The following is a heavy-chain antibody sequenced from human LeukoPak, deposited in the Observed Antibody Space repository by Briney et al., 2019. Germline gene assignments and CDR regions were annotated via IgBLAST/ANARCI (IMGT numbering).Heavy chain of an antibody. CDR1: GFTFSSYA. J-gene: IGHJ4*02. D-gene: IGHD3-3*01. CDR2: ISGSGGST. V-gene: IGHV3-23*01. Sequence: GGSLRLSCAASGFTFSSYAMSWVRQAPGKGLEWVSAISGSGGSTYYADSVEGRFTISRDNSKNTLYLQMNSLRAEDTAVYYCAKDSSSSHYDFWSGYYYWGQGTLVTVSS. CDR3: AKDSSSSHYDFWSGYYY.